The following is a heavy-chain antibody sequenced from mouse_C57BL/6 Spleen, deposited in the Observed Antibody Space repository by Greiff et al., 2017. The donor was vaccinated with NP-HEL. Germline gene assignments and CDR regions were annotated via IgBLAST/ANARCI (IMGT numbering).Heavy chain of an antibody. CDR2: INPNNGGT. V-gene: IGHV1-26*01. CDR1: GYTFTDYY. D-gene: IGHD2-5*01. CDR3: ARGGYSNYEAY. J-gene: IGHJ3*01. Sequence: EVQLQQSGPELVKPGASVKISCKASGYTFTDYYMNWVKQSHGKSLEWIGDINPNNGGTSYNQKFKGKATLTVDKSSSTAYMELRSRTSEDSAVFYCARGGYSNYEAYGGQGTLVTVSA.